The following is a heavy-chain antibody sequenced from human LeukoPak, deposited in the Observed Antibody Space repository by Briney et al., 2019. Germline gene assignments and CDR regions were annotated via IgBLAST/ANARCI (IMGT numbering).Heavy chain of an antibody. J-gene: IGHJ5*02. CDR2: INHSGST. Sequence: SETLSLTCAAYGGSFSGYYWSWIRQPPGKGLEWIGEINHSGSTNYNPSLKSRVTISVDTSKNQFSLKLSSVTAADTAVYYCARAAFSSSKGGRWFDPWGQGTLVTVSS. CDR3: ARAAFSSSKGGRWFDP. V-gene: IGHV4-34*01. D-gene: IGHD6-13*01. CDR1: GGSFSGYY.